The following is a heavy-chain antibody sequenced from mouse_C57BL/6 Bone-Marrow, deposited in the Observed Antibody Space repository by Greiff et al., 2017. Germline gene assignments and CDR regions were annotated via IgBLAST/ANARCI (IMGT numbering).Heavy chain of an antibody. V-gene: IGHV5-4*01. CDR2: ISDGGRYN. D-gene: IGHD6-1*01. CDR3: ARGLTTLFAY. Sequence: VQLKESGGGLVKPGGSLKLSCAASGFTFSSYAMSWVRQTPEKRLEWVATISDGGRYNYYPDNVKGRFTISRDNAKNNLYLQMSHLKSEDTAMYYCARGLTTLFAYWGQGTLVTVSA. J-gene: IGHJ3*01. CDR1: GFTFSSYA.